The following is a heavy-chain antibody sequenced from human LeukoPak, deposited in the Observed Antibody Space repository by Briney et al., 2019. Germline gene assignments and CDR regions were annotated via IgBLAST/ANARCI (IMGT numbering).Heavy chain of an antibody. CDR3: AKIQDSSDHFDY. CDR2: IRYDGSNK. Sequence: GGSLRLSCAASGFTFSSYGMRWVRQAPGKGLEWVAFIRYDGSNKYYADSVKGRFTISRDNSKNTLYLQMNSLRAEDTAVYYCAKIQDSSDHFDYWGQGTLVTVSS. V-gene: IGHV3-30*02. CDR1: GFTFSSYG. J-gene: IGHJ4*02. D-gene: IGHD6-25*01.